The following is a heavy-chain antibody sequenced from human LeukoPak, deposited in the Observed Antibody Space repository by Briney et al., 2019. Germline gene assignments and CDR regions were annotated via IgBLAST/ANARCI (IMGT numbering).Heavy chain of an antibody. Sequence: SETPSLTCTVSGGSISSYYWSWIRQPAGKGLEWIGRIYTSGSTNYNPSLKSRVTISVDKSKNQFSLKLSSVTAADTAVYYCARECGYSYHNFDYWGQGTLVTVSS. CDR2: IYTSGST. CDR1: GGSISSYY. CDR3: ARECGYSYHNFDY. J-gene: IGHJ4*02. V-gene: IGHV4-4*07. D-gene: IGHD5-18*01.